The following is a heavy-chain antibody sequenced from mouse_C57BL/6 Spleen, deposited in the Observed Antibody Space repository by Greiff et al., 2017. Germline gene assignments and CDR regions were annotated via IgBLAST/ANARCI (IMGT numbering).Heavy chain of an antibody. J-gene: IGHJ2*01. CDR3: ATSYYYGSSEYYFDY. D-gene: IGHD1-1*01. CDR1: GFTFSDYG. V-gene: IGHV5-17*01. Sequence: EVQGVESGGGLVKPGGSLKLSCAASGFTFSDYGMHWVRQAPENGLEWVAYISSGSSTIYYADTVKGRFTISRDNAKNTLFLQMTSLRSEDTAMYYCATSYYYGSSEYYFDYWGQGTTLTVSS. CDR2: ISSGSSTI.